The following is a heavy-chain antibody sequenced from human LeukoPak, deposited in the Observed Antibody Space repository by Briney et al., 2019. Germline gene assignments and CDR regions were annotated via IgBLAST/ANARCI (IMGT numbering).Heavy chain of an antibody. D-gene: IGHD2-2*01. CDR1: GGSFSGYY. CDR3: AREPNCASTSCYEGWFDP. Sequence: SETLSLTCGVFGGSFSGYYWSWIRQPPGRGLEWIGEINHSGSTNYNPSLKSRVTISVDTSKSQFSLKLSSVTAADAAVYYCAREPNCASTSCYEGWFDPWGQGTLVTVSS. J-gene: IGHJ5*02. V-gene: IGHV4-34*01. CDR2: INHSGST.